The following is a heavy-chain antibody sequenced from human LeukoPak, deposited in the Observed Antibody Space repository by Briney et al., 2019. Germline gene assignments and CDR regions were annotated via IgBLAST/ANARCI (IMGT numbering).Heavy chain of an antibody. CDR2: IYHSGST. CDR1: GGSISSGGYS. CDR3: ARRGASSSEEY. J-gene: IGHJ4*02. Sequence: SETLSLTCAVSGGSISSGGYSWSWIRQPPGKGLEWIGYIYHSGSTYYNPSLKSRVTISVDTSKNQFSLKVSSVTAADTAVYYCARRGASSSEEYWGQGTLVIVSS. V-gene: IGHV4-30-2*01. D-gene: IGHD6-6*01.